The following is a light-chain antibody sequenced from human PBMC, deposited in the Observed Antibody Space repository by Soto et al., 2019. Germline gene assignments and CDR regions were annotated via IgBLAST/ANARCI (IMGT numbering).Light chain of an antibody. J-gene: IGKJ2*01. CDR1: QSISSY. CDR3: QQSYSTLMYT. V-gene: IGKV1-39*01. Sequence: DIQMTQSPSSLSAYEGDRVTITCRASQSISSYLNWYQQKPGKAPKLLIYAASSLQSGVPSRFSGSGSGTDFTLTISSLQPEDFATYYCQQSYSTLMYTFGQGTKLEIK. CDR2: AAS.